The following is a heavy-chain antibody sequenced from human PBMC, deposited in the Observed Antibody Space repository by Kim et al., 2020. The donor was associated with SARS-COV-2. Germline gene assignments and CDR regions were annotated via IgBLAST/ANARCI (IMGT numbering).Heavy chain of an antibody. V-gene: IGHV4-61*02. J-gene: IGHJ6*02. Sequence: SETLSLTCTVSGGSISSGSYYWSWIRQPAGKGLEWIGRIYTSGSTNYNPSLKSRVTISVDTSKNQFSLKLSSVTAADTAVYYCARKYSSRWPPRVYADGMDVWGQGTTVTVSS. CDR2: IYTSGST. CDR3: ARKYSSRWPPRVYADGMDV. D-gene: IGHD6-13*01. CDR1: GGSISSGSYY.